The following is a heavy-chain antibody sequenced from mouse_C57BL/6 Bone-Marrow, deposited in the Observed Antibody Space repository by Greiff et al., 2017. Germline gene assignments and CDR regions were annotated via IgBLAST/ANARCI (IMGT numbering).Heavy chain of an antibody. J-gene: IGHJ1*03. D-gene: IGHD2-10*01. V-gene: IGHV1-55*01. CDR3: ASAYYCNYWYFDV. Sequence: QVQLKQPGAELVKPGASVKMSCKASGYTFTSYWITWVKQRPGQGLEWIGDIYPGSGSTNYNEKFKSKATLTVDTSSSTAYMQLSSLTSEDSAVYYCASAYYCNYWYFDVWGTGTAVTVSS. CDR2: IYPGSGST. CDR1: GYTFTSYW.